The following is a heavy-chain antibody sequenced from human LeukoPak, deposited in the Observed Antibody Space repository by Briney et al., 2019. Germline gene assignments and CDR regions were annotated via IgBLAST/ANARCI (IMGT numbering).Heavy chain of an antibody. Sequence: GGSLRLSCAASGFTFSSYWMHWVRQVPGKGLVWVAHINNPGTGTTYADAVKGRFTISRDNAKNTLYLQMNSLRADDTAMYYCARGSGGFDYWGQGTLITVST. V-gene: IGHV3-74*01. J-gene: IGHJ4*02. CDR1: GFTFSSYW. D-gene: IGHD3-3*01. CDR2: INNPGTGT. CDR3: ARGSGGFDY.